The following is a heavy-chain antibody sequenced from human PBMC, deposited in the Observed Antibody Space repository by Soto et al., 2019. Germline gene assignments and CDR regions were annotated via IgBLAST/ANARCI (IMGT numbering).Heavy chain of an antibody. CDR3: ARDRAADY. V-gene: IGHV4-31*03. CDR1: GGSISSGGHY. CDR2: IYYSGST. J-gene: IGHJ4*02. D-gene: IGHD2-15*01. Sequence: SETLSLTCTVSGGSISSGGHYWTWIRQHPGKGLEWIGYIYYSGSTYYNPSLKSRVTISVDTSKNQFSLKLSSVTAADTAVYYCARDRAADYWGQGTLVTVSS.